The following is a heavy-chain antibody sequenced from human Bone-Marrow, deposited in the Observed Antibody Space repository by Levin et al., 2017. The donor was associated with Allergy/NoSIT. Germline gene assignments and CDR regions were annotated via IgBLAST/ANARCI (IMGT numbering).Heavy chain of an antibody. Sequence: GSLRLSCAASGFTFSSFGMHWVRQAPGKGLEWVAFIWFDGSNKNYEDSVKGRFTISRDNSKNTLYLQMNSLTAEDTAVYYCARDLGSSRWVDYWGQGTLVTVSS. CDR1: GFTFSSFG. V-gene: IGHV3-33*01. J-gene: IGHJ4*02. CDR3: ARDLGSSRWVDY. D-gene: IGHD1-26*01. CDR2: IWFDGSNK.